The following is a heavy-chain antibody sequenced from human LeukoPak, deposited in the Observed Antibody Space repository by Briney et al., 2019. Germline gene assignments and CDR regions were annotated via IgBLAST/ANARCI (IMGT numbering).Heavy chain of an antibody. CDR2: ISSRSTI. V-gene: IGHV3-69-1*02. Sequence: WVSSISSRSTIYYADSVRGRFTISRDNAKNSLYLQMNSLRAEDTAVYYCARGKQSSSGYDYWGQGTLVTVSS. CDR3: ARGKQSSSGYDY. J-gene: IGHJ4*02. D-gene: IGHD6-25*01.